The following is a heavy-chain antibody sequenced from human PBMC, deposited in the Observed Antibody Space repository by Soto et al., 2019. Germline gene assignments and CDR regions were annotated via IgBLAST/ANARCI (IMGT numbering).Heavy chain of an antibody. Sequence: SQTLSLTCAISGDSVSSNSAAWNWVRQSPSRGLEWLGRTYYRSKWYNDYAVSVKSRVTVNPDTSKNQFSLQLNSVTPEDSAVYYCARAILAGSDWFGMPDYWGRGTLVTVSS. V-gene: IGHV6-1*01. J-gene: IGHJ4*02. CDR3: ARAILAGSDWFGMPDY. CDR1: GDSVSSNSAA. CDR2: TYYRSKWYN. D-gene: IGHD6-19*01.